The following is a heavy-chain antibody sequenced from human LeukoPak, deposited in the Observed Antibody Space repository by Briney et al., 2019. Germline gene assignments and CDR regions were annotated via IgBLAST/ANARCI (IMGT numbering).Heavy chain of an antibody. Sequence: PSETLSLTCTVSGGSISSYYWSWIRQPAGKGLEWIGRIYTSGSTNYNPSLKSRVTMSVDTSKNQFSLKLSSVTAADTAVYYCARDHFVLRFLEWLRAFDIWGQGTMVTVSS. D-gene: IGHD3-3*01. V-gene: IGHV4-4*07. J-gene: IGHJ3*02. CDR1: GGSISSYY. CDR2: IYTSGST. CDR3: ARDHFVLRFLEWLRAFDI.